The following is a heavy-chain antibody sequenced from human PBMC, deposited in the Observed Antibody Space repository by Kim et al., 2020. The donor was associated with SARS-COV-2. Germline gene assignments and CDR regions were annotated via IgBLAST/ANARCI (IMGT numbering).Heavy chain of an antibody. J-gene: IGHJ4*02. CDR2: IKQDGSEK. D-gene: IGHD3-22*01. V-gene: IGHV3-7*03. Sequence: GGSLRLSCAASGFTFSSYWMSWVRQAPGKGLEWVANIKQDGSEKYYVDSVKGRFTISRDNAKNSLYLQMNSLRAEDTAVYYCARQTTSWVYYDSSGYHFDYWGQGTLVTVSS. CDR1: GFTFSSYW. CDR3: ARQTTSWVYYDSSGYHFDY.